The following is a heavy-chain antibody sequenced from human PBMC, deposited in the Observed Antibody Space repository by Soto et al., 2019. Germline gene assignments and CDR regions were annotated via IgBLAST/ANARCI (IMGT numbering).Heavy chain of an antibody. CDR2: INPNSGGT. D-gene: IGHD6-13*01. V-gene: IGHV1-2*02. Sequence: SVKVSCKASGYTFTGYYMHWVRQAPGQGLEWMGWINPNSGGTNYAQKFQGRVTMTRDTSISTAYMELSRLRSDDTAVYYCARVPGTAAVGRQDFYYYGMDVWG. CDR1: GYTFTGYY. J-gene: IGHJ6*04. CDR3: ARVPGTAAVGRQDFYYYGMDV.